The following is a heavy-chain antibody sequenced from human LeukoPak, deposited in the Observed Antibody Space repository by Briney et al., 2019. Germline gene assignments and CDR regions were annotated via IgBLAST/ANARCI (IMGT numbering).Heavy chain of an antibody. V-gene: IGHV3-23*01. D-gene: IGHD3-16*02. CDR2: ISGSGGST. CDR3: AKVGDYVWGSYRHPYFDY. Sequence: GGSLRLSCAASGFTFSSYAMSWVRQAPGKGLEWVSAISGSGGSTYYADSVKGRCTISRDNSKNTLYLQMNSLRAEDTAVYNCAKVGDYVWGSYRHPYFDYWGQGTLVTVSS. CDR1: GFTFSSYA. J-gene: IGHJ4*02.